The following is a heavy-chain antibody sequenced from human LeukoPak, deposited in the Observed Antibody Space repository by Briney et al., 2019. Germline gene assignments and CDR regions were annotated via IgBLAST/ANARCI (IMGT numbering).Heavy chain of an antibody. CDR2: IFYSGST. V-gene: IGHV4-59*01. D-gene: IGHD5-24*01. CDR3: ARDEGKWPQFQWAFDI. CDR1: GGSLSIYY. J-gene: IGHJ3*02. Sequence: SETLSLTCTLSGGSLSIYYCRWTRQFPGRGLEWIGNIFYSGSTNYNPTPKSRVTISVDTSKNQFSLKLSSVTAADTAVYYCARDEGKWPQFQWAFDIWGQGTMVTVSS.